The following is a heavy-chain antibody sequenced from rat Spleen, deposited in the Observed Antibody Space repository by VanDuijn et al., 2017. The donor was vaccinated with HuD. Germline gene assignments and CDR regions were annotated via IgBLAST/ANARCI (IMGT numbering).Heavy chain of an antibody. V-gene: IGHV5-31*01. D-gene: IGHD4-6*01. J-gene: IGHJ2*01. Sequence: EVQLVESGGGLVQPGRSLKLSCVASGFTFNSSWMTWIRQAPGEGLQWVASISNSGGNTYYRDSVKCRFTISRDNAKSTLYLQMDSLRSEDTATYYCARHWGYWGQGVMVTVSS. CDR3: ARHWGY. CDR2: ISNSGGNT. CDR1: GFTFNSSW.